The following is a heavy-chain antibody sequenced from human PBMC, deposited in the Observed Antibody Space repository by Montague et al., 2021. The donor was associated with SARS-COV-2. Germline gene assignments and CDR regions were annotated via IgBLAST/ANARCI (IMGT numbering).Heavy chain of an antibody. CDR1: GGSISSSSYY. V-gene: IGHV4-39*01. Sequence: SQTLSLTCTVSGGSISSSSYYWGWIRQPPGKGLEWIGSIYYSGSTYYNPSLKSRVTISVDTSKNQFSLKLSSVAAEDTAVYYCASPTYYYDSSGSDAFDIWGQGTMVTVSS. CDR2: IYYSGST. CDR3: ASPTYYYDSSGSDAFDI. D-gene: IGHD3-22*01. J-gene: IGHJ3*02.